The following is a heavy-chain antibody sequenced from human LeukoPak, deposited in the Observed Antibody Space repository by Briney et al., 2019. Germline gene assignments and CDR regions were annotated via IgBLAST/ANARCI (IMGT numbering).Heavy chain of an antibody. CDR1: GFTFSSYS. D-gene: IGHD6-13*01. CDR3: ARDRSSSWMEWWFDP. V-gene: IGHV3-21*01. CDR2: ISSSSSYI. Sequence: PGGSLRLSCAASGFTFSSYSMNWVRQAPGKGLEWVSSISSSSSYIYYADPVKGRFTISRDNAKNSLYLQMNSLRAEDTAVYYCARDRSSSWMEWWFDPWGQGTLVTVSS. J-gene: IGHJ5*02.